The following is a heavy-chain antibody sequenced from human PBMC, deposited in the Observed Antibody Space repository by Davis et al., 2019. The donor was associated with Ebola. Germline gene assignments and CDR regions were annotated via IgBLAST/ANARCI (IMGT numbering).Heavy chain of an antibody. D-gene: IGHD3-22*01. CDR3: AKDYYDSSGYYRAAFDM. CDR1: GFTFSSYA. V-gene: IGHV3-30-3*01. CDR2: ISYDGSNK. J-gene: IGHJ3*02. Sequence: GESLKISCAASGFTFSSYAMHWVRQAPGKGLEWVAVISYDGSNKYYADSVKGRFTISRDSSNSTLYLRMNSLRAEDTALYYCAKDYYDSSGYYRAAFDMWGQGTMVTVSS.